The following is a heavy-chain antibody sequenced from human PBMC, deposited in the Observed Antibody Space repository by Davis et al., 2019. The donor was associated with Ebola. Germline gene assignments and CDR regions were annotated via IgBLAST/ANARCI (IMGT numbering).Heavy chain of an antibody. CDR2: INQDAREI. D-gene: IGHD2-21*01. V-gene: IGHV3-7*03. CDR3: AKDIHYYYGMDV. CDR1: GFIFSSYW. J-gene: IGHJ6*02. Sequence: PGGSLRLSCAASGFIFSSYWMTWVRQAPGKGLEWVANINQDAREINYVDSVRGRFTISRDNAKNSLYLQMNSLRAEDTALYYCAKDIHYYYGMDVWGQGTTVTVSS.